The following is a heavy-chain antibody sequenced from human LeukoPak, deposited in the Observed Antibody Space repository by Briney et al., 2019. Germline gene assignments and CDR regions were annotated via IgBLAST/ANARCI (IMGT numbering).Heavy chain of an antibody. CDR3: ASLPFLSSSSNDAFDI. J-gene: IGHJ3*02. CDR1: GYTFTDYY. CDR2: INPNSGGT. Sequence: EASVKVSCKASGYTFTDYYMHWVRQAPGQGLEWMGWINPNSGGTNYAQKFQGRVTMTRDTSISTAYMELNRLRSDDTAVYYCASLPFLSSSSNDAFDIWGQGTMVTVSS. D-gene: IGHD6-6*01. V-gene: IGHV1-2*02.